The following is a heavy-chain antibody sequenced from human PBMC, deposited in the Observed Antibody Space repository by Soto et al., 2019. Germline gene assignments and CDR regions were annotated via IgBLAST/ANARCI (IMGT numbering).Heavy chain of an antibody. CDR2: ISSSSSTI. Sequence: EVQPVESGGGLVQPGGSLRLSCAASGFTFSSYGMNWVRQAPGKGLEWVSYISSSSSTIYYADSVKGRFTISRDNAKNSLYLQMNSLRAEDTAVYYCARHPERIAQIGWFDPWGQGTLVTVSS. CDR1: GFTFSSYG. J-gene: IGHJ5*02. V-gene: IGHV3-48*01. D-gene: IGHD6-13*01. CDR3: ARHPERIAQIGWFDP.